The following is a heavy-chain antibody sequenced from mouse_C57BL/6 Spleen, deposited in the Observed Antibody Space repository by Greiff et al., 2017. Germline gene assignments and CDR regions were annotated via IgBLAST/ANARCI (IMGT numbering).Heavy chain of an antibody. CDR1: GYTFTDYE. Sequence: VQLQQSGAELVRPGASVTLSCKASGYTFTDYEMHWVKQTPVHGLEWIGAIDPETGGTAYNQKFKGKAILTSDKSSSTAYMELRSLTSEDSAVYYCTRPITTVVGDAMYYWGQGTSVTVSS. J-gene: IGHJ4*01. CDR2: IDPETGGT. D-gene: IGHD1-1*01. V-gene: IGHV1-15*01. CDR3: TRPITTVVGDAMYY.